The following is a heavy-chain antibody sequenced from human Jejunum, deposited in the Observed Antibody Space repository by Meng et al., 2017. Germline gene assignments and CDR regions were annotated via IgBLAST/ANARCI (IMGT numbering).Heavy chain of an antibody. V-gene: IGHV4-4*02. CDR2: IYHSGST. Sequence: QVQPHESGPGLVKPSDTLSLTCAVSGGSISSVYWCTWVRQSPGKGLEWIGEIYHSGSTNYNPSLKSRVTISVDKSKNQFSLKLTSVTAADTAVYYCARGGYYSFDYWGQGTLVTVSS. CDR1: GGSISSVYW. CDR3: ARGGYYSFDY. D-gene: IGHD5-18*01. J-gene: IGHJ4*02.